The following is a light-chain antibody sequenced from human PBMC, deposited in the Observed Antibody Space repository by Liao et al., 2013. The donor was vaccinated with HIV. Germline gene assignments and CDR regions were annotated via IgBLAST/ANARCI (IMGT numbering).Light chain of an antibody. CDR1: YLGDKY. CDR3: QVWDTSDHWV. J-gene: IGLJ3*02. CDR2: QDN. V-gene: IGLV3-1*01. Sequence: SYELTQSPSVSVSPGQTASITCSGDYLGDKYASWYQHKPGQSPVLVIYQDNKRPSGIPERFSGSNSGTTATLTISRVEAGDEADYYCQVWDTSDHWVFGGGSKLTVL.